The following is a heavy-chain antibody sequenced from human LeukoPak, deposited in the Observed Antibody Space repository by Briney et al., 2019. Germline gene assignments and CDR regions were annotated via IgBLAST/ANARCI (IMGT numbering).Heavy chain of an antibody. D-gene: IGHD5-12*01. J-gene: IGHJ4*02. V-gene: IGHV3-21*01. Sequence: PGGSLRLSCTASGFTFSSYNMNWMRQAPGKGLEWVSSFTAYSGAAIYYADSVRGRFTISRDNAKNSLYLQINSLRAEDTAVYYCSRGTYSGYDSSFDYWGQGTLVTVSS. CDR3: SRGTYSGYDSSFDY. CDR2: FTAYSGAAI. CDR1: GFTFSSYN.